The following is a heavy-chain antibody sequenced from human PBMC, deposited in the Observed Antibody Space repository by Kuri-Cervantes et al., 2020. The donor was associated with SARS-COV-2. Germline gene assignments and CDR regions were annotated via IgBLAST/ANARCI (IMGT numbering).Heavy chain of an antibody. CDR1: GFTFSSYA. J-gene: IGHJ4*02. Sequence: GSLRLSCAASGFTFSSYAMHWIRQPPGKGLEWIGYIYYSGSTNYNPSLKSRVTISVDTSKNQFSLKLSSVTAADTAVYYCARRHYDFWSGYYHDYWGQGTLVTVSS. V-gene: IGHV4-59*12. CDR2: IYYSGST. D-gene: IGHD3-3*01. CDR3: ARRHYDFWSGYYHDY.